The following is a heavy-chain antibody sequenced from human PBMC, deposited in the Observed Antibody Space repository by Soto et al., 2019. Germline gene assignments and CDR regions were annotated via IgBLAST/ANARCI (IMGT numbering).Heavy chain of an antibody. D-gene: IGHD3-22*01. V-gene: IGHV3-30*18. J-gene: IGHJ6*02. CDR2: ISYDGSNK. Sequence: PGGSLRLYCAASGFTFSSYGMHWVRQAPGKGLEWVAVISYDGSNKYYADSVKGRFTISRDNSKNTLYLQMNSLRAEDTAVYYCAKEIGPDYYDSSGYSPMDVWGQGTTVTVSS. CDR3: AKEIGPDYYDSSGYSPMDV. CDR1: GFTFSSYG.